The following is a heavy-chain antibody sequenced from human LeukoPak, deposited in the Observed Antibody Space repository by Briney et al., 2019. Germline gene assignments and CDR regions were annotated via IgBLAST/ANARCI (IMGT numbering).Heavy chain of an antibody. D-gene: IGHD6-13*01. V-gene: IGHV3-21*01. Sequence: GGSLRLSCAASGFIFSSYSMNWVRQAPGKGLEWVSSISSSSTYIYYADSVKGRFTISRDNAKNSLYLQMNSLRAEDTAVYYCARGTSSSWYTVYYYYYYMDVWGKGTTVTVSS. CDR2: ISSSSTYI. CDR3: ARGTSSSWYTVYYYYYYMDV. J-gene: IGHJ6*03. CDR1: GFIFSSYS.